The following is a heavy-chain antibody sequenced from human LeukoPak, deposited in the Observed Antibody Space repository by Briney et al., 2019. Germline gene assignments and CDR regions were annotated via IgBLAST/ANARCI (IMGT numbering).Heavy chain of an antibody. J-gene: IGHJ5*02. D-gene: IGHD3-22*01. Sequence: ASVKVSCKASGYTFTGYYMHWVRQAPGQGLEWMGWINPNSGGTNYAQKFQGRVTMTRDTSISTAYMELSRLRSEDTAVYYCARMSYYDSSGDNWFDPWGQGTLVTVSS. CDR2: INPNSGGT. CDR3: ARMSYYDSSGDNWFDP. V-gene: IGHV1-2*02. CDR1: GYTFTGYY.